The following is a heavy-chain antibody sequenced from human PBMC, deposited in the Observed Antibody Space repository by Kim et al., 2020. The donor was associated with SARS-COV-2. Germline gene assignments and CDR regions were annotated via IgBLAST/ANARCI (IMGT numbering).Heavy chain of an antibody. V-gene: IGHV1-24*01. CDR2: FDPEDGET. D-gene: IGHD6-13*01. Sequence: ASVKVSCKVSGYTLTELSMHWVRQAPGKGLEWMGGFDPEDGETIYAQKFQGRVTMTEDTSTDTAYMELSSLRSEDTAVYYCATVAAAGTPFWFDPWGQGTLVTVSS. CDR1: GYTLTELS. CDR3: ATVAAAGTPFWFDP. J-gene: IGHJ5*02.